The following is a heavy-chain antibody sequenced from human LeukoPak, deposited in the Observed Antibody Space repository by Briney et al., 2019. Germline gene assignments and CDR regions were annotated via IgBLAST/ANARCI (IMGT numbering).Heavy chain of an antibody. CDR3: ARDQRAAALLYYMDV. CDR2: ISYDGSNK. V-gene: IGHV3-30-3*01. CDR1: GFTFSSYA. D-gene: IGHD6-13*01. J-gene: IGHJ6*03. Sequence: GGSLRLSCAASGFTFSSYAMHWVRQAPGKGLEWVAVISYDGSNKYYADSVKGRFTISRDNSKNTLYLQMGSLRAEDMAVYYCARDQRAAALLYYMDVWGKGTTVTVSS.